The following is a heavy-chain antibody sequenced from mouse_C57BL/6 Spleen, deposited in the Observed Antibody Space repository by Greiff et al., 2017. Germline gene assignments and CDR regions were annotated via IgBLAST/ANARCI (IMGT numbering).Heavy chain of an antibody. V-gene: IGHV14-4*01. D-gene: IGHD2-5*01. J-gene: IGHJ1*03. CDR1: GFNIKDDY. CDR2: IDPENGDT. CDR3: TPYSNYGYFDV. Sequence: VHVKQSGAELVRPGASVKLSCTASGFNIKDDYMHWVKQRPEQGLEWIGWIDPENGDTEYASKFQGKATITADTSSNTAYLQLSSLTSEDTAVYYCTPYSNYGYFDVWGTGTTVTVSS.